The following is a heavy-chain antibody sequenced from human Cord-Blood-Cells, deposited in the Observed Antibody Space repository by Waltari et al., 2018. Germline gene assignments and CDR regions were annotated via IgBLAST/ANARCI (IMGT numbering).Heavy chain of an antibody. Sequence: QVQLQESGPGLVKPSETLSLTCAVSGYSLSSGYYWGGIRKPPGKGLEWIGSIYHSGSTYYNPSLKSRVTISVDTSKNQFSLKLSSVTAADTAVYYCALRGNSGYDDYWGQGTLVTVSS. CDR2: IYHSGST. CDR1: GYSLSSGYY. J-gene: IGHJ4*02. V-gene: IGHV4-38-2*01. D-gene: IGHD5-12*01. CDR3: ALRGNSGYDDY.